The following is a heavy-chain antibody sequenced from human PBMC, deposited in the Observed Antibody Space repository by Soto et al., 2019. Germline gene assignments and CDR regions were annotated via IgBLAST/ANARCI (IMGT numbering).Heavy chain of an antibody. CDR2: IYYSGSA. Sequence: SETLSLTCTVSGDSVTSVSDYWSWIRQPPGKGLEWIGYIYYSGSADYNPSLGSRVTISIDTSKNQFSLKLTSVTAADTAVDYCARGVGFGYYYYHMGLWGQGTTVT. CDR3: ARGVGFGYYYYHMGL. D-gene: IGHD3-10*01. J-gene: IGHJ6*02. V-gene: IGHV4-61*01. CDR1: GDSVTSVSDY.